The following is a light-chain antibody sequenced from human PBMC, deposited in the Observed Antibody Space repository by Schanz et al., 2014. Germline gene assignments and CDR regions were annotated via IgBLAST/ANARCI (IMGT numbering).Light chain of an antibody. CDR3: SSYAGSNSPFV. V-gene: IGLV2-14*03. Sequence: QSALPQPASVSGSPGQSITISCTGTRSDVGGYNSVSWYQQHPGKAPKVMIYDVSNRPSGVSNRFSGSKSGNTASLTISGLQAEDEADYYCSSYAGSNSPFVFGTGTKLTV. J-gene: IGLJ1*01. CDR1: RSDVGGYNS. CDR2: DVS.